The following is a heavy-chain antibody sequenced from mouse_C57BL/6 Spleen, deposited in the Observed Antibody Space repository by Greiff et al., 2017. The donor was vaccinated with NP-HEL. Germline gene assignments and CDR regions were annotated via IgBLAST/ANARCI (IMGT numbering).Heavy chain of an antibody. J-gene: IGHJ3*01. V-gene: IGHV1-42*01. Sequence: DVKLVESGPELVKPGASVKISCKASGYSFTGYYMNWVKQSPEKSLEWIGEINPSTGGTTYNQKFKAKATLTVDKSSSTAYMQLTSLTSEDSAVYYCARVFAYWGQGTLVTVSA. CDR3: ARVFAY. CDR2: INPSTGGT. CDR1: GYSFTGYY.